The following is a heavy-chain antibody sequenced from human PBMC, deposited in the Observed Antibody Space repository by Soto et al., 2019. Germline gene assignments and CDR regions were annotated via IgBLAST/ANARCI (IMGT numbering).Heavy chain of an antibody. V-gene: IGHV4-61*01. CDR2: ISHTGSS. J-gene: IGHJ5*01. Sequence: SETLSLTCTVSGGSVSTNSYSWFWIRQSPGKALEWIGWISHTGSSNYNPSYKNRVTISINTSENQFSLSLRSVTAADTALYYWASRKDISNGYFLASWGRETLAPVSS. D-gene: IGHD5-18*01. CDR3: ASRKDISNGYFLAS. CDR1: GGSVSTNSYS.